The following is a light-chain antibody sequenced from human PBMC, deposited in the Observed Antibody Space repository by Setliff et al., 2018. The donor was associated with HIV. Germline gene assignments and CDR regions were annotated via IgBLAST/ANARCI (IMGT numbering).Light chain of an antibody. J-gene: IGLJ1*01. V-gene: IGLV1-40*01. CDR3: QSYDSSLSGYV. Sequence: QSVLAQPPSVSGAPGQRVTISCTGRSSNIWAGFDVPWYQQFPGTAPKLLIYSFTNRPSGVPDRFSGSKSGTSASLAIAGLQAEDEADYYCQSYDSSLSGYVFGTGTKVTVL. CDR2: SFT. CDR1: SSNIWAGFD.